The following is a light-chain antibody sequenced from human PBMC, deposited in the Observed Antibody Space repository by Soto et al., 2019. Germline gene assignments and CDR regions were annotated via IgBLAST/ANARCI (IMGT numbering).Light chain of an antibody. CDR1: QSIGGW. V-gene: IGKV1-5*01. J-gene: IGKJ2*01. CDR3: QHYHSYPYT. Sequence: DIQMTQSPSTLSASVGDRVTITCRASQSIGGWLAWYQHRPRKAPRLLTYDASSVESGVPSRFRGSRSGTKFTLAISSLQPEDFATYYCQHYHSYPYTFGQGTKLEIK. CDR2: DAS.